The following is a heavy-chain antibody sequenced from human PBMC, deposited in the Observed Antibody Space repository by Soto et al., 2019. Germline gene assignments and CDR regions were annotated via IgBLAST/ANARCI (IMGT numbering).Heavy chain of an antibody. J-gene: IGHJ5*02. CDR1: GYTFTSYG. CDR3: ARDHGTYYDCWSRLTPHNWFDP. V-gene: IGHV1-18*04. D-gene: IGHD3-3*01. CDR2: ISAYNGNT. Sequence: ASVKVSCKASGYTFTSYGISWVRQAPGQGLEWMGWISAYNGNTNYAQKLQGRVTMTTDTSTSTAYMELRSLRSDDTAVYYCARDHGTYYDCWSRLTPHNWFDPWGQGTLVTVSS.